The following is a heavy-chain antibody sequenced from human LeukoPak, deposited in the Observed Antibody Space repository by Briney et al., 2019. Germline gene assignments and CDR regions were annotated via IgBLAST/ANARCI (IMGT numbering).Heavy chain of an antibody. CDR1: GGSLSSHY. Sequence: SETLSLTCTVSGGSLSSHYWSWIRQPPGKRLEWIGFVYNSGSTNYNPSLESRVTISVDTSKNQFSLRLSSVTAADTAVYYCARVKGDYDFWSGYLDYWGQGTLVTVSS. D-gene: IGHD3-3*01. J-gene: IGHJ4*02. V-gene: IGHV4-59*11. CDR3: ARVKGDYDFWSGYLDY. CDR2: VYNSGST.